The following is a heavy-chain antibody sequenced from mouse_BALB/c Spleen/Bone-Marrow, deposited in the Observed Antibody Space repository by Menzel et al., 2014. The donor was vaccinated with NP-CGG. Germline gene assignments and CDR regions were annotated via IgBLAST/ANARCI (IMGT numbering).Heavy chain of an antibody. D-gene: IGHD1-3*01. CDR2: IAPANGNT. V-gene: IGHV14-3*02. CDR1: GFNIKDAY. J-gene: IGHJ3*01. Sequence: EVKLMESGAELVKPGASVKLSCTASGFNIKDAYMHWVKQRPAQGLEWIGRIAPANGNTEYDPKFLDKATITADTSSNTANLQLSSLTSEDTAAYYCARSPGEVNYWGQGTLVTVSA. CDR3: ARSPGEVNY.